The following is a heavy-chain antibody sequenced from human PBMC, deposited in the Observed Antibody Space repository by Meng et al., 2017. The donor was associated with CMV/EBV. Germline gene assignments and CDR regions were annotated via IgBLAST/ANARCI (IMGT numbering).Heavy chain of an antibody. Sequence: GESLKISCAASGFTFSSYEMNWVRQAPGKGLEWVSAISGSGGSTYYADSVKGRFTISRDNSKNTLYLQMNSLRAEDTAVYYCAKDPISNLPYYFDYWGQGTLVTVSS. V-gene: IGHV3-23*01. D-gene: IGHD4/OR15-4a*01. CDR1: GFTFSSYE. CDR3: AKDPISNLPYYFDY. CDR2: ISGSGGST. J-gene: IGHJ4*02.